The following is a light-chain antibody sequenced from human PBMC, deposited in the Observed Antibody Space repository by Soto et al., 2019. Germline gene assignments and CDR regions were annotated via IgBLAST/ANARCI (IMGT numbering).Light chain of an antibody. J-gene: IGLJ3*02. Sequence: QLVLTQSPSASASLGASVKLTCTLSSGHSSYAIAWYQQQPEKGPRYLMKLNSDGSHTKGDGIPDRFSGSSSGAERYLTISSLQSEDEADYYCQTWGTGGVFGGGTKLTVL. CDR1: SGHSSYA. CDR2: LNSDGSH. CDR3: QTWGTGGV. V-gene: IGLV4-69*01.